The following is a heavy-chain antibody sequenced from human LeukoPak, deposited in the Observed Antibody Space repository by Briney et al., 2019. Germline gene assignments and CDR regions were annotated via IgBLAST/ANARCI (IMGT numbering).Heavy chain of an antibody. V-gene: IGHV3-66*01. CDR1: GFSIRNFY. J-gene: IGHJ4*02. CDR2: IYGGDGT. Sequence: GGSLRLSCVASGFSIRNFYMSWVRQAPGKGLEWVSVIYGGDGTYYGDSVKGRFTISRDTFKNTVYLQMNSLRVEDTAMYFCARDGEYSYGYGFDYWGQGIPVTVSS. D-gene: IGHD5-18*01. CDR3: ARDGEYSYGYGFDY.